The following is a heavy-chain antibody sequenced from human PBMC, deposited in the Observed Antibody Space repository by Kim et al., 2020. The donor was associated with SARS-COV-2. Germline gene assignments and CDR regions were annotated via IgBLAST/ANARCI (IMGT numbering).Heavy chain of an antibody. CDR1: GGTFSSYT. Sequence: SVKVSCKASGGTFSSYTISWVRQAPGQGLEWMGRIIPILGIANYAQKFQGRVTITADKSTSTAYMELSSLRSEDTAVYYCARESGVAARPSDYFYYGMDVWGQGTTVTVSS. CDR2: IIPILGIA. J-gene: IGHJ6*02. V-gene: IGHV1-69*04. D-gene: IGHD6-6*01. CDR3: ARESGVAARPSDYFYYGMDV.